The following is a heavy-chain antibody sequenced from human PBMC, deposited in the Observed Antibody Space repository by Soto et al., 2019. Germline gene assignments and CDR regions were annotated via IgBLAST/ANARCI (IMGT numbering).Heavy chain of an antibody. V-gene: IGHV3-9*01. CDR1: GFTFDDYA. Sequence: GGSLRLSCAASGFTFDDYAMHWVRQAPGKGLEWVSGISWNSGSIGYADSVKGRFTISRDNAKNSLYLQMNSLRAEDTALYYCAKDIGSGWYGLDYWGQGTLVTVSS. J-gene: IGHJ4*02. D-gene: IGHD6-19*01. CDR3: AKDIGSGWYGLDY. CDR2: ISWNSGSI.